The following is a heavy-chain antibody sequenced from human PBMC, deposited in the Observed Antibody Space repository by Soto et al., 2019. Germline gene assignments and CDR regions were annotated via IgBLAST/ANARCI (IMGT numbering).Heavy chain of an antibody. V-gene: IGHV4-34*01. CDR1: GGSFSGYY. CDR2: INHSGST. CDR3: ASRSSGWFPQYFDY. J-gene: IGHJ4*02. D-gene: IGHD6-19*01. Sequence: PSETLSLTCAVYGGSFSGYYWSWIRQPPGKGLEWIGEINHSGSTNYNPSLKSRVTISVDTSKNQFSLKLSSVTAADTAVYYCASRSSGWFPQYFDYWGQGTLVTVSS.